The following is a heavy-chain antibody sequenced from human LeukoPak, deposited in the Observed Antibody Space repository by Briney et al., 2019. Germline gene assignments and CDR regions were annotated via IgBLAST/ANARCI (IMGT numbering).Heavy chain of an antibody. Sequence: GGSLRLSCAASGFSFSSYAMSWVRQAPGKGLEWVSAISGRGDSTYYADSVKGRFTISRDNSKNTLYLQMNSLRAEDTAVYYCAKDRGSGWPQFDYWGQGTLVTVSS. D-gene: IGHD6-19*01. CDR1: GFSFSSYA. CDR2: ISGRGDST. CDR3: AKDRGSGWPQFDY. V-gene: IGHV3-23*01. J-gene: IGHJ4*02.